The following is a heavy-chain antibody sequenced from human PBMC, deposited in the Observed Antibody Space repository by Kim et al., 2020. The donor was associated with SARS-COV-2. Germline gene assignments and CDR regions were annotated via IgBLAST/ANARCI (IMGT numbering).Heavy chain of an antibody. CDR2: IYYSGST. J-gene: IGHJ5*02. V-gene: IGHV4-39*07. CDR1: GGSISSSSYY. CDR3: ARVGLVIMFGGLVLDWFDP. D-gene: IGHD3-9*01. Sequence: SETLSLTCTVSGGSISSSSYYWGWIRQPPGKGLEWIGSIYYSGSTYYNPSLKSRVTISVDTSKNQFSLKLSSVTAADTAVYYCARVGLVIMFGGLVLDWFDPWGQGTLVTVSS.